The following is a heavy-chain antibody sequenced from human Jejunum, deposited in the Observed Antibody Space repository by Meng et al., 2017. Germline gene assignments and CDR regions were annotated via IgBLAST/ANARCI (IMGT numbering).Heavy chain of an antibody. CDR2: ISYGGTT. V-gene: IGHV4-39*07. Sequence: SETLSLTCSVSGGSINNRNYYWGWIRQPPGKGLEWIGSISYGGTTYSNPSLKSRVTISLDTSKNEFSLKLTSVTAADTAVYYCARGGGYNFDYWGQGTLVTVSS. J-gene: IGHJ4*02. D-gene: IGHD3-22*01. CDR3: ARGGGYNFDY. CDR1: GGSINNRNYY.